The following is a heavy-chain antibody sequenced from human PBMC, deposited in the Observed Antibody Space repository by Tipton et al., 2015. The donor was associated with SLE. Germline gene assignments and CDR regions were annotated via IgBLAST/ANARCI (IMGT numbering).Heavy chain of an antibody. CDR1: GDSVSSNSAA. CDR3: AASRGATGDRRAFDY. V-gene: IGHV6-1*01. D-gene: IGHD7-27*01. Sequence: GLVKPSQTLSLTCAISGDSVSSNSAAWNWIRQSPSRGLEWLGRTYYRSKWYNDYAVFVKSRITINPDTSKNQFSLQLNSVTPEDTAVYYGAASRGATGDRRAFDYWGQGTLVTVSS. CDR2: TYYRSKWYN. J-gene: IGHJ4*02.